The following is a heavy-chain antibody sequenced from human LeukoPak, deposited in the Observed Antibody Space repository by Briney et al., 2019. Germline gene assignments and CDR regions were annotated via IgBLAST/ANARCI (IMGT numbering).Heavy chain of an antibody. Sequence: PSETLSLTCTVSGVSISSYYWSWIRQPPGKGLEFIGYIYSSGSTNYNPSLKSRVTISVDTSKNQFSLKLNSVTAADTAVYYCARDEEWFDPWGQGTLVTVSS. CDR3: ARDEEWFDP. J-gene: IGHJ5*02. CDR2: IYSSGST. V-gene: IGHV4-59*01. CDR1: GVSISSYY.